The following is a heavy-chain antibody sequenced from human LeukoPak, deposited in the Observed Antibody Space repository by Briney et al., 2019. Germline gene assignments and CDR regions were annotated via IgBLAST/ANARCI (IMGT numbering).Heavy chain of an antibody. V-gene: IGHV4-61*02. CDR1: GGSISSGGYS. Sequence: SETLSLTCAVSGGSISSGGYSWSWIRQPAGKGLEWIGPIYTSGSTNYNPSLKSRVTMSVDTSKNQFSLKLSSVTAADTAVYYCARSPMGLPFDYWGQGTLVTVSS. J-gene: IGHJ4*02. D-gene: IGHD4/OR15-4a*01. CDR3: ARSPMGLPFDY. CDR2: IYTSGST.